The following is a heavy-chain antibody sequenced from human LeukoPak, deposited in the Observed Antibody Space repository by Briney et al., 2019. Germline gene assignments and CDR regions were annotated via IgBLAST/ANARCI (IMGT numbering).Heavy chain of an antibody. J-gene: IGHJ4*02. Sequence: GGSLRLSCAASGFTFSISWMTWVRRAPGKGLEWVANINQDGSEKYYVDSVKGRFTISKDNAKNSLFLQMNSLRAEDTAIYYCARHLTAGYWGQGTLVSVSS. D-gene: IGHD2-21*02. CDR3: ARHLTAGY. CDR1: GFTFSISW. CDR2: INQDGSEK. V-gene: IGHV3-7*01.